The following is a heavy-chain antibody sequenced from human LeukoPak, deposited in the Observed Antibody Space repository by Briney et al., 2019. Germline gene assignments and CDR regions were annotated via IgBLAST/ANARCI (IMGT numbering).Heavy chain of an antibody. V-gene: IGHV4-39*07. D-gene: IGHD3-22*01. CDR3: ASYYYDSSGYYDY. CDR1: GGSISSSSYY. CDR2: IYYSGST. J-gene: IGHJ4*02. Sequence: SETPSLTCIVSGGSISSSSYYWGWLRQPPGKGLEWIGSIYYSGSTYYNPSLKSRVTILVDTSKNQFSLKLSSVTAADTAVYYCASYYYDSSGYYDYWGQGTLVTVSS.